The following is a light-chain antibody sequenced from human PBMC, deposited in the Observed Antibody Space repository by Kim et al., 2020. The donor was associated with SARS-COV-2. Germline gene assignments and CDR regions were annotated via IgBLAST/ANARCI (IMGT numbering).Light chain of an antibody. CDR3: QVWESTTTV. V-gene: IGLV3-1*01. CDR1: RLGNKY. J-gene: IGLJ2*01. Sequence: SYELTQPPSVSVSPGQTASITCSGDRLGNKYVCWYQKKPGQSPVVVMYQDERRPSGIPERFSGSNSGNTATLTISGTQAMDEADYYSQVWESTTTVFGGG. CDR2: QDE.